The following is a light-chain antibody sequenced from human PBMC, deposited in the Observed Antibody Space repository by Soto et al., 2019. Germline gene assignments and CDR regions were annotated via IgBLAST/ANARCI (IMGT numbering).Light chain of an antibody. CDR1: QGIGNS. Sequence: AIRMTQSPSSFSASTGDNVTITCRAGQGIGNSLAWYQQKPGKAPNLLIYDASTLQSGVPAGFSGSGSGSDFTLTITSLQSEDFATYYCQHYYNYPLTFGGGTKVEIK. J-gene: IGKJ4*01. CDR2: DAS. CDR3: QHYYNYPLT. V-gene: IGKV1-8*01.